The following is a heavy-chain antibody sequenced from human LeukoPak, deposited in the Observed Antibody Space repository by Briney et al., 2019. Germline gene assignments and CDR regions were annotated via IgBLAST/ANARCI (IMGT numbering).Heavy chain of an antibody. V-gene: IGHV3-30*03. J-gene: IGHJ5*02. D-gene: IGHD1-1*01. CDR1: GFTFSHYA. Sequence: GRSLRLSCAASGFTFSHYAMHWVRQVPGKGLEWVAVISFDGTNKFYADSVKGRFAISRDNSKNALYLQMNSLRAEDTAVYYCARNPTTGTYWFDPWGQGTLVTVSS. CDR3: ARNPTTGTYWFDP. CDR2: ISFDGTNK.